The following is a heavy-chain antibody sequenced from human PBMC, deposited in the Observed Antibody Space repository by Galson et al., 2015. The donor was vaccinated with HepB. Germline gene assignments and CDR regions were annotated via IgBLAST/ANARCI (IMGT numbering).Heavy chain of an antibody. D-gene: IGHD4-17*01. Sequence: SVKVSCKVSGYTLTELSMHWVRQAPGQGLEWMGGFDPEDGETIYAQKFQGRVTMTEDTSTDTAYMELSSLRSEDTAVYYCATTVTTFSTNDAFDIWGQGTMVTVSS. V-gene: IGHV1-24*01. CDR3: ATTVTTFSTNDAFDI. CDR1: GYTLTELS. J-gene: IGHJ3*02. CDR2: FDPEDGET.